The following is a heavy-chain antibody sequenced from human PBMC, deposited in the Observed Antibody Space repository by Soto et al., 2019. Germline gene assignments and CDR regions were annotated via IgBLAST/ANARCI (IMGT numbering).Heavy chain of an antibody. Sequence: GGSVRLSCAASGFTSSSYGMHWVRQAPGKGLEWVAVIWYDGSNKYYADSVKARFTISRDNSKNTLYLQMNSLRAEDTAVYYCARDLGYRRSPLYYYYGMEVWGQGTTVTDS. CDR1: GFTSSSYG. CDR3: ARDLGYRRSPLYYYYGMEV. D-gene: IGHD6-13*01. J-gene: IGHJ6*02. CDR2: IWYDGSNK. V-gene: IGHV3-33*01.